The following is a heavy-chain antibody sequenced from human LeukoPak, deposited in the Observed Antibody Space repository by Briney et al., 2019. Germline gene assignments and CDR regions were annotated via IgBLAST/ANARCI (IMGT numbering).Heavy chain of an antibody. Sequence: GGSLRLSCAGSVFRFSSYWMTWVRQAPGKGLEWVANIKQEGSEKYYVDSVKGRFTISRDNADNSLYLQMNSLRAEDTAVYYCARVVLGALDIWGQGTVVTVSS. J-gene: IGHJ3*02. CDR2: IKQEGSEK. D-gene: IGHD7-27*01. CDR3: ARVVLGALDI. CDR1: VFRFSSYW. V-gene: IGHV3-7*01.